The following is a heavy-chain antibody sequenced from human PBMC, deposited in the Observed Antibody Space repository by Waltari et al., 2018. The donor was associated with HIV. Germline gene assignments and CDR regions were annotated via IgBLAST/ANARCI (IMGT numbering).Heavy chain of an antibody. CDR2: ISRVFEAT. CDR3: ARGSSGSYRWFDP. J-gene: IGHJ5*02. CDR1: GGTFSSNA. D-gene: IGHD1-26*01. Sequence: QEQLVQSGAEVKKPGSSVKVSCKASGGTFSSNAISWVRQAPGQGLEWMGRISRVFEATSYAQKFHGRLTISADESTSTVFMELSSLSFDDTAVYYCARGSSGSYRWFDPWGHGTLVTVSS. V-gene: IGHV1-69*18.